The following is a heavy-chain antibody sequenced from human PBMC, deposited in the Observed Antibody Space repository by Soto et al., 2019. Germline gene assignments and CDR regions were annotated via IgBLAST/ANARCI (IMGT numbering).Heavy chain of an antibody. CDR2: INPSGGSP. Sequence: QVQLVQSGAEVKKPGASVKVSCKASGYTFTSCFMHWVRQAPGQGLEWVGIINPSGGSPTYAQNFQGRVTMTTDTSTSTVYMDLSRLRSEDTAMYYCAREYSSSHDYWGQGTLVTVSS. D-gene: IGHD6-6*01. V-gene: IGHV1-46*01. J-gene: IGHJ4*02. CDR3: AREYSSSHDY. CDR1: GYTFTSCF.